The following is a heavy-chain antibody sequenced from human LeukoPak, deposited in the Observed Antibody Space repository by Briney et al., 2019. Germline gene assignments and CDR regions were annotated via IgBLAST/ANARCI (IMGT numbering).Heavy chain of an antibody. CDR1: GGSFSGYY. J-gene: IGHJ4*02. V-gene: IGHV4-34*01. D-gene: IGHD2-2*01. CDR3: ARRGLLGNIVVVPAARGVLAY. Sequence: PSETLSLTCAVYGGSFSGYYWSWIRQPPGKGLEWIGEINHSGSTNYNPSLKSRVTISVDTSKNQFSLKLSSVTAADTAVYYCARRGLLGNIVVVPAARGVLAYWGQGTLVTVSS. CDR2: INHSGST.